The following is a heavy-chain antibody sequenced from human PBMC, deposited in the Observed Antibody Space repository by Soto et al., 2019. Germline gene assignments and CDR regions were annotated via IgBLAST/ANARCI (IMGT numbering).Heavy chain of an antibody. D-gene: IGHD3-22*01. V-gene: IGHV3-30*19. Sequence: QVQLVESGGGVVQPGRSLRLSCAASGFTFSSYGMHWVRQAPGKGLEWVAIISYDGSNTYYADSVKARFTISRDNSKNTLYLQMSSLRAEDTAVYYCPSDYFDPSGYSGAFEYWGQGTLVTVSS. J-gene: IGHJ4*02. CDR1: GFTFSSYG. CDR2: ISYDGSNT. CDR3: PSDYFDPSGYSGAFEY.